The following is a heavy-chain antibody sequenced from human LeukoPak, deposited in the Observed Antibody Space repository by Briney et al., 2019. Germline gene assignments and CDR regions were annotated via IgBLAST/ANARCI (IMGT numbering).Heavy chain of an antibody. CDR1: GGSISTYY. Sequence: SETLSLTCTVSGGSISTYYWSWIRQPPGKGLEWIGYVYYSGTTNYKYKSSLKSRVTISVDTSKNQFSLRLSSVTAADTAVYYCARSDRDIWYFDLWGRGTLVTVSS. CDR2: VYYSGTT. V-gene: IGHV4-59*01. CDR3: ARSDRDIWYFDL. J-gene: IGHJ2*01.